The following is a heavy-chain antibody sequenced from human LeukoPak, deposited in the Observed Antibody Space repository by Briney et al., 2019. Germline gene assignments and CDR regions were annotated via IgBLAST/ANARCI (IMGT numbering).Heavy chain of an antibody. CDR2: IYSRGST. D-gene: IGHD2-15*01. CDR3: ARVPPPWDIVEAASNDAFHI. Sequence: PSETLSLTCTVSGVSISSGSYYWSWIRQPAGKGLEWIGRIYSRGSTNYNSSLRSRVTISLDTSKNQFSLKLSSVTAADTAVYYCARVPPPWDIVEAASNDAFHIWGQGTMVTVSS. J-gene: IGHJ3*02. V-gene: IGHV4-61*02. CDR1: GVSISSGSYY.